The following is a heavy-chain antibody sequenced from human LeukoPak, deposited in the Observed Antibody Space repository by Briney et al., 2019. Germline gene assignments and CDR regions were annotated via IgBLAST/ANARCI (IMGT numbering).Heavy chain of an antibody. V-gene: IGHV1-18*01. D-gene: IGHD1-26*01. CDR3: ARRIGSLKTNWFDP. CDR1: GYTFTSYG. CDR2: ISAYNSDT. J-gene: IGHJ5*02. Sequence: ASVKVSCKASGYTFTSYGISWVRQAPGQGLEWMGWISAYNSDTKYAQDLQGRVTMTTDTSTSTAYMELRSLASDDTAVYYCARRIGSLKTNWFDPWGQGTLVTVSS.